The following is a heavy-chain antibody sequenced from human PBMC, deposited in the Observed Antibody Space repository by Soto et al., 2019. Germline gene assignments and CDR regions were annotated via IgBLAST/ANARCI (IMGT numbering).Heavy chain of an antibody. V-gene: IGHV3-30-3*01. D-gene: IGHD2-15*01. Sequence: QVQLVESGGGVVQPGGSLRLSCAASGFTFRNHAMHWVRQAPGKGLECLAVIAHDGSTAFYRDSVEGRFNVSRDNSKKELYLYRNSLRSKDKGVYYCASGDREDILVVVGARPGEYGTDIWGQGTTVIVSS. CDR2: IAHDGSTA. J-gene: IGHJ6*02. CDR1: GFTFRNHA. CDR3: ASGDREDILVVVGARPGEYGTDI.